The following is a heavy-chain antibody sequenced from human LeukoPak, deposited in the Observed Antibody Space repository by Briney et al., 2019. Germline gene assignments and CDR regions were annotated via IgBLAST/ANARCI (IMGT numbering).Heavy chain of an antibody. D-gene: IGHD5-18*01. J-gene: IGHJ4*02. CDR1: GFTFDVYG. V-gene: IGHV3-20*04. CDR2: INWNGGST. CDR3: ARAEPAMVLIWGNFDY. Sequence: GGSLRLSCAASGFTFDVYGMSWVRQAPGKGLEWVSGINWNGGSTGYADSVKGRFTISRDNAKNSLYLQMNSLRAEDTALYYCARAEPAMVLIWGNFDYWGQGTLVTVSS.